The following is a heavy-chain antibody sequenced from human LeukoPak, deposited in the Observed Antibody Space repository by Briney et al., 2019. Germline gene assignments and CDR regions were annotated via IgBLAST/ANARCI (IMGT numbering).Heavy chain of an antibody. V-gene: IGHV5-51*01. CDR3: ARRQSDHFDF. CDR2: IYPGDSDT. CDR1: GSSFTSSW. Sequence: GKSLQISCKGSGSSFTSSWIGWVRQMPGKGLEWMGIIYPGDSDTRYSPSFQGQVTISADKSISTAYLQWSSLKASDSAVYYCARRQSDHFDFWGQGTLVTVSS. D-gene: IGHD6-19*01. J-gene: IGHJ4*02.